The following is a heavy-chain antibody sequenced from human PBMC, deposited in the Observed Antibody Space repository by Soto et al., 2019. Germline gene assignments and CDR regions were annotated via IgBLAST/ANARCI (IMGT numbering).Heavy chain of an antibody. D-gene: IGHD4-17*01. CDR3: ARANYGDYEGGYYYYGMDV. V-gene: IGHV1-69*12. Sequence: QVQLVQSGAEVKKPVSSVKVSCKASGGTFSSYAISWVRQAPGQGLEWMGGIIPIFGTANFAQKFQGRVTITADESTSTAYMELSSLRSEDKAVYYCARANYGDYEGGYYYYGMDVWGQGTTVTVSS. CDR1: GGTFSSYA. CDR2: IIPIFGTA. J-gene: IGHJ6*02.